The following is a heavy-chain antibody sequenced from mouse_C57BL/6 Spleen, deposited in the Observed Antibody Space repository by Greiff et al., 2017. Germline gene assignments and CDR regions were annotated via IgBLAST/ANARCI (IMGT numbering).Heavy chain of an antibody. CDR2: ILPGNGST. Sequence: QVQLQQSGAELMKPGASVKISCKATGYTFTGYWIEWVKQRPGHGLEWIGEILPGNGSTNYNEKFKGKATFTADTSSNTSYRQLSSLTTEDSAIYYCARKPTTVVHYFDYWGQGTTLTVSS. J-gene: IGHJ2*01. CDR1: GYTFTGYW. V-gene: IGHV1-9*01. CDR3: ARKPTTVVHYFDY. D-gene: IGHD1-1*01.